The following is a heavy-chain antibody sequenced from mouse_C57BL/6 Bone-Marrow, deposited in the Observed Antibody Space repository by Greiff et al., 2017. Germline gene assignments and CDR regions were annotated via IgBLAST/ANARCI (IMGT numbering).Heavy chain of an antibody. D-gene: IGHD2-2*01. CDR3: TTAAYGYDGVAY. CDR2: SDPENGDT. J-gene: IGHJ3*01. CDR1: GFNIKDDY. V-gene: IGHV14-4*01. Sequence: VQLQQSGAELVRPGASVKLSCTASGFNIKDDYMHWVKQRPEQGLEWIGWSDPENGDTEYASKFQGKATITADTSSNTAYLQLSSLTSEDTAVYYCTTAAYGYDGVAYWGQGTLVTVSA.